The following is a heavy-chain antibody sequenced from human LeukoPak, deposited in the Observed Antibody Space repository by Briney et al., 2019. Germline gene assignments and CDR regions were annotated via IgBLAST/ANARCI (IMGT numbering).Heavy chain of an antibody. CDR1: GGTFSSYA. Sequence: GASVKVSCKASGGTFSSYAISWVRQAPGQGLEWMGGIIPIFGTANYAQKFQGRVTITADESTSTAYMELSSLRSEDTAVYYCARDGGEQLVGPFDYWGQGTLVTVSS. V-gene: IGHV1-69*13. D-gene: IGHD6-6*01. CDR3: ARDGGEQLVGPFDY. J-gene: IGHJ4*02. CDR2: IIPIFGTA.